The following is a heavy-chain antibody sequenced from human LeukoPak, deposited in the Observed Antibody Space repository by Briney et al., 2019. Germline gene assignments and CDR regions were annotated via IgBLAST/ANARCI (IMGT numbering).Heavy chain of an antibody. D-gene: IGHD2-15*01. Sequence: GESLKISCKGSGYSFTSYWSGWVRQMPGKGLEWMGIIYPGDSDTRYSPSFQGQVTISDDKSISTAYLQWSSLKASDTAMYYCARSNICSGGSCYRTAEYFQHWGQGTLVTVSS. CDR3: ARSNICSGGSCYRTAEYFQH. CDR2: IYPGDSDT. V-gene: IGHV5-51*01. CDR1: GYSFTSYW. J-gene: IGHJ1*01.